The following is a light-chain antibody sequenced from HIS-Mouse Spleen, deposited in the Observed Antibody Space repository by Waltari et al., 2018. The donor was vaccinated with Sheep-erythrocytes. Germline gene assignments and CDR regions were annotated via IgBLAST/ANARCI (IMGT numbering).Light chain of an antibody. CDR1: QGIRND. J-gene: IGKJ1*01. Sequence: AIQMTQSPSSLSASVGDRVTITCRARQGIRNDLGWYQQKPGKAPKLLIYAASSLQSGVTSRFSGSGSGTDFTLTISSLQPEDFATYYCLQDYNYPWTFGQGTKVEIK. CDR2: AAS. CDR3: LQDYNYPWT. V-gene: IGKV1-6*01.